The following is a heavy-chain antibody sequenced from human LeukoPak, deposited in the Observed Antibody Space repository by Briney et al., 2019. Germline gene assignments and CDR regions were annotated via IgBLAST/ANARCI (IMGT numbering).Heavy chain of an antibody. CDR3: SRDQTPYY. CDR2: IRSKAYGGTT. V-gene: IGHV3-49*04. CDR1: GFTFSDYG. Sequence: GGSLRLSCTASGFTFSDYGMSWVRQAPGKGLEWVGFIRSKAYGGTTEYAASVKGRFTISRDDSKSIAYLQMNSLKTEDTAVYFCSRDQTPYYWGQGTLVTVSS. J-gene: IGHJ4*02.